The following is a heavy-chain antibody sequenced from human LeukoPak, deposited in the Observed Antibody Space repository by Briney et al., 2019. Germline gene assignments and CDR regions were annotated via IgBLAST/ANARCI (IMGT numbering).Heavy chain of an antibody. CDR2: INPGGGST. CDR3: ARDYGDYRDYFDY. D-gene: IGHD4-17*01. Sequence: GASVKVSCEASGYTFTSYYMHWVRQAPGQGLEWMGIINPGGGSTSYAQKFQGRVTMTRDTSTSTVYMELSSLRSEDTAVYYCARDYGDYRDYFDYWGQGTLVTVSS. J-gene: IGHJ4*02. CDR1: GYTFTSYY. V-gene: IGHV1-46*01.